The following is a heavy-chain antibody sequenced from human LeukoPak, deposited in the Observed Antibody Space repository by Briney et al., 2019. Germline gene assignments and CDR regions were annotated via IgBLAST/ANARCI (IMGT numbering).Heavy chain of an antibody. Sequence: ASVKVSCKASGYTFTSYGISWVRQAPGQGLEWMGWISAYNGNTNYAQKLQGRLTMTIDTSTRTAYMELRSLRSDDTAVYYCARPRSGNDRYFDYWGQGTLVTVSS. CDR2: ISAYNGNT. J-gene: IGHJ4*02. CDR1: GYTFTSYG. D-gene: IGHD1-1*01. CDR3: ARPRSGNDRYFDY. V-gene: IGHV1-18*01.